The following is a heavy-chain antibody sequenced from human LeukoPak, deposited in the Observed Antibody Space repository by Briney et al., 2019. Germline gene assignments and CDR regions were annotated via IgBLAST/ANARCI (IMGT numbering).Heavy chain of an antibody. D-gene: IGHD3-10*01. V-gene: IGHV4-59*01. J-gene: IGHJ4*02. CDR1: GGSISSYY. Sequence: SETLSLTCTVSGGSISSYYWSWIWQPPGKGLEWIGYIYYSGSTNYNPSLKSRVTISVDTSKNQFSLKLSSVTAADTAVYYCARYGSGSFLDYWGQGTLVTVSS. CDR2: IYYSGST. CDR3: ARYGSGSFLDY.